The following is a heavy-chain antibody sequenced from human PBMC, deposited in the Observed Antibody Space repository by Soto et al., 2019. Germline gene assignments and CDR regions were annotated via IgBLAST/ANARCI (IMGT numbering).Heavy chain of an antibody. Sequence: QGQLVQSGAEVKKPGASVNVSCKASGYTFNSHGISWVRQAPGQGLEWMGWISVYDGKTKYAQNFQGRVTMTTDRLTSTAYMELRRLRSDDTAVYYCARPDYYNTGSGAFDIWGQGTKVTVSS. D-gene: IGHD3-22*01. J-gene: IGHJ3*02. CDR2: ISVYDGKT. CDR3: ARPDYYNTGSGAFDI. CDR1: GYTFNSHG. V-gene: IGHV1-18*04.